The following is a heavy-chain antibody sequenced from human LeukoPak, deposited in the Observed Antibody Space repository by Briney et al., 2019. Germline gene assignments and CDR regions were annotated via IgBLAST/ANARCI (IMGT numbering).Heavy chain of an antibody. CDR3: ARNRRLHIVLDP. J-gene: IGHJ5*02. CDR2: MNPNSGNT. Sequence: GASVKVSCKASGYTFTSYDINWVRQATGQGLEWMGWMNPNSGNTGYAQKFQGRVTITRNTSISTAYMELSSMRSEDTAVYYCARNRRLHIVLDPWGQGTLVTVSS. V-gene: IGHV1-8*03. CDR1: GYTFTSYD. D-gene: IGHD2-21*01.